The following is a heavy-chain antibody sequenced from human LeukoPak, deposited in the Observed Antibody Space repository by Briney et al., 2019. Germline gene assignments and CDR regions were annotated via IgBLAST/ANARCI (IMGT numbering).Heavy chain of an antibody. J-gene: IGHJ1*01. Sequence: RSLRLSCAASGFTFDDYAMHWVRQAPGKGLEWVSGISWNSGSIGYADSVKGRFTISRDNAKNSLYLQMNSLRAEDTALYYCAKGGGSSPSRYFQHWGQGTLVTVSS. V-gene: IGHV3-9*01. CDR3: AKGGGSSPSRYFQH. CDR2: ISWNSGSI. D-gene: IGHD6-13*01. CDR1: GFTFDDYA.